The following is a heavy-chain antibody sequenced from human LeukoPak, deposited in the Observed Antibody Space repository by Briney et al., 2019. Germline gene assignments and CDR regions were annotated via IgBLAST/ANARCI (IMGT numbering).Heavy chain of an antibody. J-gene: IGHJ4*02. Sequence: AGGSLRHSCAASGFTFSSYAMHWVRQAPGKGLEWVAVISYDGSNKYYADSVKGRFTISRDNSKNTLYLQMNSLRAEDTAAYYCARSEIAAAGPDYWGQGTLGTVSS. D-gene: IGHD6-13*01. V-gene: IGHV3-30*04. CDR2: ISYDGSNK. CDR3: ARSEIAAAGPDY. CDR1: GFTFSSYA.